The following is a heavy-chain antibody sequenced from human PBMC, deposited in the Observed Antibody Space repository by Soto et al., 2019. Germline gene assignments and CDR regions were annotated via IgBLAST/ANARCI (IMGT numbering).Heavy chain of an antibody. V-gene: IGHV3-53*02. D-gene: IGHD3-9*01. CDR3: ARDLHYDILTGYHY. CDR2: IYSGGST. Sequence: EVQLVETGGGLIQPGGSLRLSCAASGFTVSSNYMSWVRQAPGKGLEWVSVIYSGGSTYYADSVKGRFTISRDNSKNTLYLQMNSLRAEDTAVYYCARDLHYDILTGYHYWGQGTLVTVSS. J-gene: IGHJ4*02. CDR1: GFTVSSNY.